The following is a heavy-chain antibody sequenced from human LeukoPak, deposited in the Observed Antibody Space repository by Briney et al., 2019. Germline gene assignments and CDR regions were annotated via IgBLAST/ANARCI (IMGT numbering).Heavy chain of an antibody. D-gene: IGHD1-26*01. CDR3: ARGMTVSDYIQYFQH. Sequence: SETRSLTCAVSGGSISSYYWSWIRQPAGKGREWIGRIYTSGSTNYNPSLKSRVTMSVDTSKNQFSLKLSSATAADTAVYYCARGMTVSDYIQYFQHWGQGTLVTVSS. V-gene: IGHV4-4*07. CDR2: IYTSGST. CDR1: GGSISSYY. J-gene: IGHJ1*01.